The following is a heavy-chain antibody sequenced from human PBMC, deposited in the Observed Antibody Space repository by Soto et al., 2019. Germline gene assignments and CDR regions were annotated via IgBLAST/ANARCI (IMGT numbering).Heavy chain of an antibody. CDR1: GFTFSSYA. CDR2: ISGSGGST. Sequence: GGSLRLSCAASGFTFSSYAMSWVRQAAGKGLEWVSAISGSGGSTYYADSVKGRFTISRDNSKNTLYLQMNSLRAEDTAVYYCAKDWGNNYDILTGYYLGPEFDYWGQGTLVTVSS. CDR3: AKDWGNNYDILTGYYLGPEFDY. D-gene: IGHD3-9*01. V-gene: IGHV3-23*01. J-gene: IGHJ4*02.